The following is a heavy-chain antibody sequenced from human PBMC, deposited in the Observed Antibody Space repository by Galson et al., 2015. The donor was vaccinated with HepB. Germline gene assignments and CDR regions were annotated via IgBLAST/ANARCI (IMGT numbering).Heavy chain of an antibody. D-gene: IGHD3-22*01. CDR2: ISYDGSNK. V-gene: IGHV3-30-3*01. CDR1: GFTFSSYA. J-gene: IGHJ4*02. CDR3: ARDQLSYDSSGYQYYFDY. Sequence: SLRLSCAASGFTFSSYAIHWVRQAPGKGLEWVAVISYDGSNKYYADSVKGRFTISRDNSKNTLYLQMNSLRAEDTAVYYCARDQLSYDSSGYQYYFDYWGQGTLVTVSS.